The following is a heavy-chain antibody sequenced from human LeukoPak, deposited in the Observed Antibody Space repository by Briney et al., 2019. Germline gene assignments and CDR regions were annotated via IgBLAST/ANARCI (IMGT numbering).Heavy chain of an antibody. CDR1: GLTPSNSM. J-gene: IGHJ4*02. CDR3: AREFNWNYAFDY. Sequence: PGRSLRLSCAASGLTPSNSMMHWIRQAPGEGLEWVALIRPDGVEKFYSDSEKGRFTISRDNSKNTVYLEMTNLRAEDTAVYYCAREFNWNYAFDYWGQGTLATVSS. D-gene: IGHD1-7*01. CDR2: IRPDGVEK. V-gene: IGHV3-33*01.